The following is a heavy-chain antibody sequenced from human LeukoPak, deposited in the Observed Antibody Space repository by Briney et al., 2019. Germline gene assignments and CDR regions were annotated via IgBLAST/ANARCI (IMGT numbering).Heavy chain of an antibody. CDR2: INPSGGST. D-gene: IGHD3-22*01. V-gene: IGHV1-46*01. CDR3: ARSSSGHDSSGYYYEGYFDY. CDR1: GYTFTSYY. J-gene: IGHJ4*02. Sequence: ASVKVSCKASGYTFTSYYMHWVRQAPGQGLEWMGIINPSGGSTSYAQKFQGRVTMTRDTSTSTVYMELSSLRSEDTAVYYCARSSSGHDSSGYYYEGYFDYWGQGTLVTVSS.